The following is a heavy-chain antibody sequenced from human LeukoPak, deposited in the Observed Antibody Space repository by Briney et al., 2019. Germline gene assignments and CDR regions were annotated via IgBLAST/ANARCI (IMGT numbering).Heavy chain of an antibody. CDR1: GGTFSSYA. Sequence: ASVKVSCKASGGTFSSYAISWVRQAPGQGLEWMGGIIPIFGTANYAQKFQGRVTITADKSTSTAYMELSSLRSEDTAVYYCARDWEAAGIFYWGQGTLVTVSS. CDR2: IIPIFGTA. V-gene: IGHV1-69*06. CDR3: ARDWEAAGIFY. D-gene: IGHD6-13*01. J-gene: IGHJ4*02.